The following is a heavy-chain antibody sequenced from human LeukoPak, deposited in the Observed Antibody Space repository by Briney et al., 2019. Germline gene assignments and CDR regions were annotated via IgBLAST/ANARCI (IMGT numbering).Heavy chain of an antibody. CDR3: TTDLGGYAPYYYYYMDV. V-gene: IGHV3-15*01. J-gene: IGHJ6*03. D-gene: IGHD5-12*01. CDR2: IKSKTDGGTT. Sequence: GGSLRLSCAASGFTFDDYGMSWVRQAPGKGLEWVGRIKSKTDGGTTDYAAPVKGRFTISRDDSKNTLYLQMNSLKTEDTAVYYCTTDLGGYAPYYYYYMDVWGKGTTVTISS. CDR1: GFTFDDYG.